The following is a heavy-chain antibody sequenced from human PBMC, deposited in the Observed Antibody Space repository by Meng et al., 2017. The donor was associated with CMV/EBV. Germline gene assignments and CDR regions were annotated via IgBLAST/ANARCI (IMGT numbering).Heavy chain of an antibody. CDR3: ARLDCSSTSCPAGNAFDI. Sequence: ASVKVSCKASGYTFTGYYVHWVRQAPGQGLEWLGWINPNSGGTNYAQKFQGRVTMTRDTSMSTAYMELSSLRSDDTAVYYCARLDCSSTSCPAGNAFDIWGQGTMVTVSS. D-gene: IGHD2-2*01. CDR1: GYTFTGYY. CDR2: INPNSGGT. J-gene: IGHJ3*02. V-gene: IGHV1-2*02.